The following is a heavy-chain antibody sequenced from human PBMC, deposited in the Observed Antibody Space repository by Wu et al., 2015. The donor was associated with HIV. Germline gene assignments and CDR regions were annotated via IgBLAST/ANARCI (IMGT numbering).Heavy chain of an antibody. CDR1: EHHIFNYF. Sequence: QVRLLQSGAEVRRPGASVEVSCKAGEHHIFNYFIHWVRQAPGQGLEWMGWVNPDGSDRYIAKKFLGRVILTRRAPSNTAYLELKDLTFDDTAVYYCATARNYYDSSGYPTRAFDIWGQGTMVTVSS. D-gene: IGHD3-22*01. V-gene: IGHV1-2*02. CDR2: VNPDGSDR. CDR3: ATARNYYDSSGYPTRAFDI. J-gene: IGHJ3*02.